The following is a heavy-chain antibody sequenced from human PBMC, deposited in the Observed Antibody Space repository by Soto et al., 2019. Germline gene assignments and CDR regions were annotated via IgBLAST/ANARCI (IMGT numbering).Heavy chain of an antibody. V-gene: IGHV4-31*03. D-gene: IGHD5-18*01. J-gene: IGHJ5*02. CDR3: ARDFVDTAMAPGGWFDP. Sequence: QVQLQESGPGLVKPSQTLSLTCTVSGGSISSGGYYWSWIRQHPGKGLEWIGYIYYSGSTYYNPXLKSRVTISVXXSXHXXSLKLSSVTAADTAVYYCARDFVDTAMAPGGWFDPWGQGTLVTVSS. CDR2: IYYSGST. CDR1: GGSISSGGYY.